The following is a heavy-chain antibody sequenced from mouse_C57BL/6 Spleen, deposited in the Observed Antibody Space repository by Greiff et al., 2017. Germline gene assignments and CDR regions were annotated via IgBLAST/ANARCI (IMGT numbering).Heavy chain of an antibody. CDR2: ISSGSSTI. CDR3: AATVVARFDV. CDR1: GFTFSDYG. V-gene: IGHV5-17*01. D-gene: IGHD1-1*01. J-gene: IGHJ1*03. Sequence: EVQLVESGGGLVKPGGSLKLSCAASGFTFSDYGMHWVRQAPEKGLEWVAYISSGSSTIYYADTVKGRFTISRDNAKNTLFLQMTSLRSEDTAMYYWAATVVARFDVWGTGTTVTVSS.